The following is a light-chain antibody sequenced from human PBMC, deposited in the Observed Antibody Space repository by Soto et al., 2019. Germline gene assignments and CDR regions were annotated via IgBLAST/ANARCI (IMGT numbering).Light chain of an antibody. J-gene: IGLJ1*01. CDR1: SSDVGAYNY. Sequence: QSVLTQPASVSGSTGQSISISCTGTSSDVGAYNYVSWYQQHPGKAPKLIIYGVNNRPSGISDRFSGSKSGNTASLTISGLRAEDEADYHCISYTSSATYVFGPGTKVTVL. V-gene: IGLV2-14*03. CDR2: GVN. CDR3: ISYTSSATYV.